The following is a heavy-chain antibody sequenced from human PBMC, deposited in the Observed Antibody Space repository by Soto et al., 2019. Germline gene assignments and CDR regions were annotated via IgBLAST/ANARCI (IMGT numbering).Heavy chain of an antibody. CDR2: IYYSGST. J-gene: IGHJ5*02. V-gene: IGHV4-39*01. D-gene: IGHD3-10*01. CDR3: ARQSRWFGEGSNWFDP. Sequence: PSETLSLTCTVSGGSISSSSYYWGWIRQPPGKGLEWIGSIYYSGSTSYNTSLKSRVTISVDTXKNQFSLKLSSVTAADTAVYYCARQSRWFGEGSNWFDPWGQGTLVTVSS. CDR1: GGSISSSSYY.